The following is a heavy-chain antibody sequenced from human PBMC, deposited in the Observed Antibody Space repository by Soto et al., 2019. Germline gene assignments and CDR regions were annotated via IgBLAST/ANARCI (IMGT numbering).Heavy chain of an antibody. D-gene: IGHD2-2*01. J-gene: IGHJ6*02. CDR3: ARSQGSSTSLEIYYYYYYGMDV. CDR1: GGTFSSYA. V-gene: IGHV1-69*01. CDR2: IIPTPGTA. Sequence: QVQLVQSGAEVKKPGSSVTVSCKASGGTFSSYAISWVRQAPGQGLEWLGGIIPTPGTANYAQKFQGRVTITADESTSTAYMELSSLRSEDAAVYYCARSQGSSTSLEIYYYYYYGMDVWGQGTTVTVSS.